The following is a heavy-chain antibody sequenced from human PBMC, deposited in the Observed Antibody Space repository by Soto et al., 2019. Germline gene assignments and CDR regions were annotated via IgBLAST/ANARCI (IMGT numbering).Heavy chain of an antibody. D-gene: IGHD2-8*01. CDR2: VSSRSTST. V-gene: IGHV3-11*05. CDR1: GFTFSDYY. Sequence: GGSLRLSCAASGFTFSDYYMTWIRQAPGKGLEWVSYVSSRSTSTNYADSMKGRFTISRDNAKNSLYLQMNSLRAEDTAVYYCARDNGGTFDYWGQGTLVTVSS. CDR3: ARDNGGTFDY. J-gene: IGHJ4*02.